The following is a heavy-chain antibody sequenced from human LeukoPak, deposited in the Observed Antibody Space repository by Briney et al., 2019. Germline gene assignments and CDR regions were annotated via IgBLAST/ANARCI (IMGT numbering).Heavy chain of an antibody. Sequence: SETLSLTCTVSGDSINNYYWSWIRQPPGKGLEWIGYIYYSGSTNYNPSLKSRVTISVDTSKNQFSLKLSSVTAADTAVYYCARHIAVAGTRRVYYFDYWGQGTLVTVSS. CDR2: IYYSGST. CDR3: ARHIAVAGTRRVYYFDY. V-gene: IGHV4-59*08. J-gene: IGHJ4*02. D-gene: IGHD6-19*01. CDR1: GDSINNYY.